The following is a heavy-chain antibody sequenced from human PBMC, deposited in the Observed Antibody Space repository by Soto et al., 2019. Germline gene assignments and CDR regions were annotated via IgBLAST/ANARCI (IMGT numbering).Heavy chain of an antibody. J-gene: IGHJ6*02. Sequence: GGSLRLSCAASGFTFSSYAMHWVRQAPGKGLEWVAVISYDGSNKYYADSVKGRFTISRDNSKNTLYLQMNSLRAEDTAVYYCARGAGSSGWYLSEYYGMDVWGQGTTVTVSS. V-gene: IGHV3-30-3*01. D-gene: IGHD6-19*01. CDR2: ISYDGSNK. CDR1: GFTFSSYA. CDR3: ARGAGSSGWYLSEYYGMDV.